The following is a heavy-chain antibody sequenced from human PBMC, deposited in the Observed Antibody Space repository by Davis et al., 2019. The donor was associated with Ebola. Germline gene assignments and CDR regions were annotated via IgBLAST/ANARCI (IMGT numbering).Heavy chain of an antibody. Sequence: GGSLRLSCAASGFTFSSYEMNWVRQAPGKGLEWVSYISSSGSTIYYADSVKGRFTISRDNAKNSLYLQMNSLRAEDTAVYYCAREKSQVLRFLEWLSDYYGMDVWGQGTTVTASS. V-gene: IGHV3-48*03. J-gene: IGHJ6*02. CDR1: GFTFSSYE. CDR3: AREKSQVLRFLEWLSDYYGMDV. CDR2: ISSSGSTI. D-gene: IGHD3-3*01.